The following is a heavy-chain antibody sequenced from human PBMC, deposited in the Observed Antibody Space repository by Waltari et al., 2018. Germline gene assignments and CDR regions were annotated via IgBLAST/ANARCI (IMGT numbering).Heavy chain of an antibody. CDR3: VRDFWSAGSR. D-gene: IGHD3-3*01. Sequence: QVQLVQSGAEVKKPGASVKVSCKDSGYTFSEYYIHWVRQAPGQGLEWMGWILPNTGGTNYAQNFQGRVTMTTDTSINTAYLELSSLRYDDTAVFYCVRDFWSAGSRWGQGTLVTIS. J-gene: IGHJ4*02. V-gene: IGHV1-2*02. CDR1: GYTFSEYY. CDR2: ILPNTGGT.